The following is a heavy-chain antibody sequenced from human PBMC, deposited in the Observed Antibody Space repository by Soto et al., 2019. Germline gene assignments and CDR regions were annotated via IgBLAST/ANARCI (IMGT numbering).Heavy chain of an antibody. CDR2: MSYTGNT. CDR1: GGSISGYF. D-gene: IGHD3-10*01. Sequence: SETVSLTXTVSGGSISGYFWNWIRQPPGKGLEWIGYMSYTGNTNYNPSLTSRVSISVDTSKNQFSLNLNSVTAADTAVYYCARADTTIVPLAQWGQGTLVTVSS. CDR3: ARADTTIVPLAQ. V-gene: IGHV4-59*01. J-gene: IGHJ4*02.